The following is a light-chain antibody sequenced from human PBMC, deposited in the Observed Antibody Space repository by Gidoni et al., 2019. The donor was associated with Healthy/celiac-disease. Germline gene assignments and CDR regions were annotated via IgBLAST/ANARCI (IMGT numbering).Light chain of an antibody. Sequence: EIALTQSPGPLSLSPGERATLSCRASQSVSSSYLACYQQKPGQAPRLLIYGASSRATVIPDRFSGSGSGTDFTLTISRLEPEYFAVYYCQQYGSSPQTFGQXTKVEIK. V-gene: IGKV3-20*01. J-gene: IGKJ1*01. CDR2: GAS. CDR1: QSVSSSY. CDR3: QQYGSSPQT.